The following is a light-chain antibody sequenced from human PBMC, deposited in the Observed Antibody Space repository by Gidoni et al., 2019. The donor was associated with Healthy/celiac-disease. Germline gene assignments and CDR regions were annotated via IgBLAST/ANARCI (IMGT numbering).Light chain of an antibody. Sequence: DIQMTQSPSSLSASVGDRVTITCQASQDISNYLNWYQQKPGKAPKLLIYDASNLETGVPSRFSGSGSGTDFTFTISSLQPEDIATYYCQQYDNLLQTXXXXTKXEIK. V-gene: IGKV1-33*01. J-gene: IGKJ2*01. CDR1: QDISNY. CDR3: QQYDNLLQT. CDR2: DAS.